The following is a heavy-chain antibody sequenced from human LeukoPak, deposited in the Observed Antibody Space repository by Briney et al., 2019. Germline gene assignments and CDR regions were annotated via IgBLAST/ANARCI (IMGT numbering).Heavy chain of an antibody. Sequence: SETLSLSCIVSGGSISSSRDYWGWIRQPPGKGLEWVGNIYYDGSTYYNPSLKSRVTISIDTSKNQFSLKVSSVIAADTAAYYCARKVAGSSAFDYWGQGTLVTVSS. CDR3: ARKVAGSSAFDY. CDR2: IYYDGST. D-gene: IGHD6-19*01. CDR1: GGSISSSRDY. V-gene: IGHV4-39*01. J-gene: IGHJ4*02.